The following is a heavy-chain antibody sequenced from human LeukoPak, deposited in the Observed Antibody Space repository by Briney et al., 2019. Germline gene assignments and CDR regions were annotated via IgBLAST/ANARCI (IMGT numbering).Heavy chain of an antibody. Sequence: ASVKVSCKASGYTFTGYYLHCVRQAPGQGLECMGWINPNSGGTHYAQKLQGRVTMTRDTSSSTAYMELSRLRSDDRAVYYCARDLVGYCSSTSCSPRPQNRFDPWGQGTLVTVSS. CDR3: ARDLVGYCSSTSCSPRPQNRFDP. CDR1: GYTFTGYY. J-gene: IGHJ5*02. V-gene: IGHV1-2*02. CDR2: INPNSGGT. D-gene: IGHD2-2*01.